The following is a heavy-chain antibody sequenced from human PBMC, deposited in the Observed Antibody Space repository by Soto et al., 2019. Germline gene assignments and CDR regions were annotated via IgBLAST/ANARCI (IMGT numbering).Heavy chain of an antibody. D-gene: IGHD3-3*01. Sequence: GESLKISCKGSAYSFPSYWLSGVRQIPGKGLASMGRIDPSDSYTNYSPSFQGHVTISADKSISTAYLQWSSLKASDTAMYYCARRSRPYYDFWSGPSRYYYGMDVWGQGNTVTVSS. CDR3: ARRSRPYYDFWSGPSRYYYGMDV. CDR1: AYSFPSYW. V-gene: IGHV5-10-1*01. CDR2: IDPSDSYT. J-gene: IGHJ6*02.